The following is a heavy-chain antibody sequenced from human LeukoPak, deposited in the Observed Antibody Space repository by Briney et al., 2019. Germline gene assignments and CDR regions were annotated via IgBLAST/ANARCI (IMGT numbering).Heavy chain of an antibody. CDR3: ASGAGWLIDY. Sequence: NPSQTLSLTCSVSGGHIDSVYWNWTRQPPGKGLEWNGYIDNSGSTKYNPSHQSRITMSRDTSKKQFSLKLTSVTAADTAMYYCASGAGWLIDYWGQGTLVSVSS. J-gene: IGHJ4*02. CDR1: GGHIDSVY. D-gene: IGHD6-19*01. CDR2: IDNSGST. V-gene: IGHV4-4*08.